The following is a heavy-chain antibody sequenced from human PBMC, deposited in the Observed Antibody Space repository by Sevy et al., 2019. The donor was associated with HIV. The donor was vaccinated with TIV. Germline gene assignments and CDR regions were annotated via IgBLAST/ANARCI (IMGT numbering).Heavy chain of an antibody. CDR2: ISWDGGST. CDR1: GFTFDDYT. D-gene: IGHD2-2*01. V-gene: IGHV3-43*01. Sequence: GGSLRLSCAASGFTFDDYTMHWVRQAPGKGLEWVSLISWDGGSTYYADGVKGRVTISRDNIKNSLYLPMNSLRTEDTALYYCATDIRCSSTSCSYYCYGMDVWGQGTTVTVSS. CDR3: ATDIRCSSTSCSYYCYGMDV. J-gene: IGHJ6*02.